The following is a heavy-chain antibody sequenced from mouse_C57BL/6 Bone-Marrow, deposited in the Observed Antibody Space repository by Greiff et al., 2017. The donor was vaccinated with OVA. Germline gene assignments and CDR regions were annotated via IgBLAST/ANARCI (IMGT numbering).Heavy chain of an antibody. CDR1: GFSFNTYA. J-gene: IGHJ4*01. CDR3: VRQAQATYYAMDY. D-gene: IGHD3-2*02. Sequence: EVQLVESGGGLVQPKGSLKLSCAASGFSFNTYAMNWVRPAPGKGLEWVARIRSKSNNYATYYADSVKDRFTISRDDSESMLYLQMNNLKTEDTAMYYCVRQAQATYYAMDYWGQGTSVTVSS. CDR2: IRSKSNNYAT. V-gene: IGHV10-1*01.